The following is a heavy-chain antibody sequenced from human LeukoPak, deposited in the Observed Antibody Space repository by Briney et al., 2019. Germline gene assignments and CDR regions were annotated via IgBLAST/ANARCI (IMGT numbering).Heavy chain of an antibody. V-gene: IGHV1-69*13. J-gene: IGHJ3*02. CDR2: IIPIFGTA. D-gene: IGHD5-12*01. CDR3: ARGRKRLRLDAFDI. Sequence: GASVKVSCKASGGTFSSYAISWVRQAPGQGLEWMGGIIPIFGTANYAQKFQGRVTITADESTSTAYMELSSLRSEDTAVYYCARGRKRLRLDAFDIWGQGTMVTVPS. CDR1: GGTFSSYA.